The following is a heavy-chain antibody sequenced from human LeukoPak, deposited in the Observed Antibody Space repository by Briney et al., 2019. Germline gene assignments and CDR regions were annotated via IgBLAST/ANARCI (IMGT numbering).Heavy chain of an antibody. Sequence: PSETLSLTYAVYGGSFSGYYWSWIRQPPGKGLEWIGEINHSGSTNYNPSLKSRVTISVDTSKNQFSLKLSSVTAADTAVYYCARGLGSGSSWYKYWGQGTLVTVSS. V-gene: IGHV4-34*01. CDR2: INHSGST. CDR3: ARGLGSGSSWYKY. CDR1: GGSFSGYY. D-gene: IGHD6-13*01. J-gene: IGHJ4*02.